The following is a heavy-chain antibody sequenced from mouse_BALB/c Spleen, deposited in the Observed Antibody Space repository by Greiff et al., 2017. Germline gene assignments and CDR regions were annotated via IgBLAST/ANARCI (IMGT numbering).Heavy chain of an antibody. CDR2: IYPGSGST. J-gene: IGHJ3*01. V-gene: IGHV1S22*01. CDR3: TRNGGSAWFAY. Sequence: LKQPGSELVRPGASVKLSCKASGYTFTSYWMHWVKQRPGQGLEWIGNIYPGSGSTNYDEKFKSKATLTVDTSSSTAYMQLSSLTSEDSAVYYCTRNGGSAWFAYWGQGTLVTVSA. CDR1: GYTFTSYW.